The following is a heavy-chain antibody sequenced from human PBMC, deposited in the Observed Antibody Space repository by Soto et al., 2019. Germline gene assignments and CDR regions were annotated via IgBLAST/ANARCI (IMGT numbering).Heavy chain of an antibody. J-gene: IGHJ4*02. CDR2: VYYSGTT. V-gene: IGHV4-61*01. D-gene: IGHD4-17*01. Sequence: SETLSLTCSVSGGSVSNKTYYWSWIRQPPGKRLEWIGYVYYSGTTNYNPSLKSRVTISVDLSKNQFSLRLSSVTTADTALYYCARATAVPNTLRSRYFFDYWGQGTLVTVSS. CDR3: ARATAVPNTLRSRYFFDY. CDR1: GGSVSNKTYY.